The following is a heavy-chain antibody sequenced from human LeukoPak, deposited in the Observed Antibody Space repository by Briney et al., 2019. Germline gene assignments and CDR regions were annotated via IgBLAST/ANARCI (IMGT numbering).Heavy chain of an antibody. V-gene: IGHV1-3*01. CDR1: GYTFTSCA. CDR3: ARGAVVVPSWGMDV. CDR2: INAGNGNT. J-gene: IGHJ6*02. D-gene: IGHD2-15*01. Sequence: GASVKVSCKASGYTFTSCAMHWVRQAPGQRLEWMGWINAGNGNTKYSQKFQGRVTITRDTSASTAYMELSSLRSEDTAVYYCARGAVVVPSWGMDVWGQGTTVTVSS.